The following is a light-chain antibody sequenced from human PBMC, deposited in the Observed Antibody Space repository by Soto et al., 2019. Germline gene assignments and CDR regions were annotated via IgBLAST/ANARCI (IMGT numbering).Light chain of an antibody. CDR3: SSYTSSRTRV. CDR2: DVT. CDR1: SSDVGAYNY. V-gene: IGLV2-14*01. J-gene: IGLJ2*01. Sequence: QSVLTQPASVSGSPGQSITISCSGTSSDVGAYNYVSWYQQHPGKAPKLMIYDVTNRPSGVSNHFSGSKSGNTASLTISGIQAEDEGDYYCSSYTSSRTRVFGGGTKLTVL.